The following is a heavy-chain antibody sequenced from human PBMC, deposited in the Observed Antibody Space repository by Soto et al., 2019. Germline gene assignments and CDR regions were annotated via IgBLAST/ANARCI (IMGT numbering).Heavy chain of an antibody. CDR2: ISSSGSTI. J-gene: IGHJ6*02. D-gene: IGHD2-15*01. CDR1: GFTFSSYE. V-gene: IGHV3-48*03. Sequence: GGSLRLSCAASGFTFSSYEMNWVRQAPGKGLEWVSYISSSGSTIYYADSVKGRFTISRDNAKNSLYLQMNSLRAEDTAVYYCARDMGYCSGGSCYFSYYYYGMDVWGQGTTVTVSS. CDR3: ARDMGYCSGGSCYFSYYYYGMDV.